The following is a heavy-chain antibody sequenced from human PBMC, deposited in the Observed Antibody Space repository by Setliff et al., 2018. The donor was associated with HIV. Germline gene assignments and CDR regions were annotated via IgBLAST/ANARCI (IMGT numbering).Heavy chain of an antibody. V-gene: IGHV4-34*01. CDR1: GGSFSGYY. CDR2: INHSGST. D-gene: IGHD3-22*01. Sequence: SETLSLTCAVYGGSFSGYYWSWIRQSPGEGLEWLGGINHSGSTNHNPSLKSRVAISVDTSKNQFSLKLTSVTAADTALYFCARQFGSGFYFDYWGRGTLVTVSS. J-gene: IGHJ4*02. CDR3: ARQFGSGFYFDY.